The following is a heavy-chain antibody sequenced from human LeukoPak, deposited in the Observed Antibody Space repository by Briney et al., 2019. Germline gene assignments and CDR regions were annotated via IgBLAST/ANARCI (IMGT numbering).Heavy chain of an antibody. Sequence: AGSLRLSCAASGFTVSSNYMSWVRQAPGKGLEWVSVIYSGGSTYYADSVKGRFTISRDNSKNTLYLQMNSLRAEDTAVYYCATSQGARDAFDIWGQGTMVTVSS. CDR3: ATSQGARDAFDI. CDR2: IYSGGST. V-gene: IGHV3-66*01. CDR1: GFTVSSNY. J-gene: IGHJ3*02. D-gene: IGHD1-26*01.